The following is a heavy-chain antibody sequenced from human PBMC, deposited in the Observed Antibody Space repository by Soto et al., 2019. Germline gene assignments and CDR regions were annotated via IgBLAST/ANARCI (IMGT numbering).Heavy chain of an antibody. V-gene: IGHV3-23*01. CDR2: ISYSGDST. CDR1: GFSFSSYA. CDR3: AKWDHSSGRCLDY. J-gene: IGHJ4*02. D-gene: IGHD6-19*01. Sequence: EVQLLESGGGLVQPGGSLRLSCAASGFSFSSYAMSWVRQAPGKGLEWVAAISYSGDSTYFADSVKGRFTISRDKSKNTLYLQMHSPRAEAAAVYYCAKWDHSSGRCLDYWGQGALVTVSS.